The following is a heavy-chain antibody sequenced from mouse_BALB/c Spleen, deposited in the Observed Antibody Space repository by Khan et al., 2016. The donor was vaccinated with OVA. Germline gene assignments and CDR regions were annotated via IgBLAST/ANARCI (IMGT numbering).Heavy chain of an antibody. CDR1: GYSITSEFA. V-gene: IGHV3-2*02. Sequence: EVQLQESGPGLVKPSQSLSLTCTVTGYSITSEFAWNWIRQFPGNKLEWMGYISYSGNTRYNPSLKGLISITRDTSRNQFFLQLNSVTTEDTATYYCARKDYYDYDPFPYWGQGTLVTVSA. CDR3: ARKDYYDYDPFPY. J-gene: IGHJ3*01. D-gene: IGHD2-4*01. CDR2: ISYSGNT.